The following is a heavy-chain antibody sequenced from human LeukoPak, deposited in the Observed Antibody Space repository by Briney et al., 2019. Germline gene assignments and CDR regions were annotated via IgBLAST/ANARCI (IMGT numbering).Heavy chain of an antibody. D-gene: IGHD4-11*01. V-gene: IGHV1-2*04. CDR2: INPRSGGT. J-gene: IGHJ3*01. CDR1: GHNFIGYY. CDR3: ATTRDYTDAFAS. Sequence: ASVKVSCTASGHNFIGYYIHWVRQAPGQGLEWMGCINPRSGGTNYAPKFQGCVTMTRDTSITTAYMDMRRRTSDDTAAYYCATTRDYTDAFASWGQGTMVTVSS.